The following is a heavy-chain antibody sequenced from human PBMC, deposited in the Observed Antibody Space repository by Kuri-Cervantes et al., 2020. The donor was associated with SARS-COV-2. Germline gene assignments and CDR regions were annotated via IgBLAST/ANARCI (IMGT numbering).Heavy chain of an antibody. V-gene: IGHV3-49*03. Sequence: GESLKISCTASGFTFGDYAMSWFRQAPGKGLEWVGFIRSKAYGGTTEYAASVKGRFTISRDDSKSIAYLQMNSLKTEDTAAYYCTRSPRITIFGVVNRFDYWGQGTLVTVSS. CDR1: GFTFGDYA. CDR2: IRSKAYGGTT. D-gene: IGHD3-3*01. CDR3: TRSPRITIFGVVNRFDY. J-gene: IGHJ4*02.